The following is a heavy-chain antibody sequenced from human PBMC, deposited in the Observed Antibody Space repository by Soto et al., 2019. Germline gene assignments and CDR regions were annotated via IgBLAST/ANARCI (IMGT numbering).Heavy chain of an antibody. CDR1: GFTFTNYA. Sequence: PGGSLRLSCAASGFTFTNYAMTWVRQAPGKGLEWVSAISGSGGSTYYADSVKGRFTISRDNSKNTLYLQMNSLRAEDTAVYYCAKVGALLRYSPPGRRTMDVWGKGTTVTVSS. D-gene: IGHD3-9*01. CDR3: AKVGALLRYSPPGRRTMDV. CDR2: ISGSGGST. V-gene: IGHV3-23*01. J-gene: IGHJ6*04.